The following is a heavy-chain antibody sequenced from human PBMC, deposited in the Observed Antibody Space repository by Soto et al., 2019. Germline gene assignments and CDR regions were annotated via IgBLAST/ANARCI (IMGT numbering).Heavy chain of an antibody. V-gene: IGHV1-69*06. J-gene: IGHJ4*02. CDR1: GGTFSSYA. D-gene: IGHD6-6*01. Sequence: QVQLVQSGAEVKKPGSSVKVSCKASGGTFSSYAIRWVRQAPGQGLEWMGGIIPIFGTANYAQKFQGRVTTTADKSASAAYMGLSSRRSEETAVYYCASRASIAARWSEGIVPQYYFDYWCQGTLVTVSS. CDR3: ASRASIAARWSEGIVPQYYFDY. CDR2: IIPIFGTA.